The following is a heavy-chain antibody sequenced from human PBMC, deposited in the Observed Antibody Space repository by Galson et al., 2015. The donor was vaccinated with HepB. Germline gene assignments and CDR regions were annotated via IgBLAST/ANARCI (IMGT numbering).Heavy chain of an antibody. D-gene: IGHD3-22*01. CDR3: ARVGTEDSRGYYVHNFDY. CDR1: GYTFTNSG. V-gene: IGHV1-18*04. J-gene: IGHJ4*02. CDR2: ISAYNGNT. Sequence: SVKVSCKAYGYTFTNSGISWVRQAPGQGLEWMGWISAYNGNTNYEQKFQGTVTMTTDTSTSTAYMELRSLRSDDAAVYYCARVGTEDSRGYYVHNFDYWGQGTLVTVSS.